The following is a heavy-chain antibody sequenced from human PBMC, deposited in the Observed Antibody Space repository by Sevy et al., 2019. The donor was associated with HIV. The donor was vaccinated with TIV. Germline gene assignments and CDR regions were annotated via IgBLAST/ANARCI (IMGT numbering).Heavy chain of an antibody. CDR2: ISYDGSNK. CDR3: AGGGGSWSYYGSGFDY. V-gene: IGHV3-30-3*01. Sequence: GGSLRLSCAASGFTFSSYAMHWVRQAPGKGLEWVAVISYDGSNKYYADSVKGRFTISRDNSKNTLYLQMNSLRAEDTAVYYCAGGGGSWSYYGSGFDYWGQGTLVTVSS. J-gene: IGHJ4*02. CDR1: GFTFSSYA. D-gene: IGHD1-26*01.